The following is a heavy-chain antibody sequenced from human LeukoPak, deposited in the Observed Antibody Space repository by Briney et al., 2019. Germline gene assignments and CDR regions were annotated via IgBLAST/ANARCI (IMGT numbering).Heavy chain of an antibody. CDR2: IIGSGTTT. Sequence: PGGSLRLSCAASGFTFRSYAMNWVRQAPGKGLEWISAIIGSGTTTYYADSVKGRFAISRDSSQNTLYLQMNSLRADDTAVYYCAKVMSTPYSWGQGTLVTVSS. V-gene: IGHV3-23*01. CDR1: GFTFRSYA. D-gene: IGHD2-2*01. J-gene: IGHJ4*02. CDR3: AKVMSTPYS.